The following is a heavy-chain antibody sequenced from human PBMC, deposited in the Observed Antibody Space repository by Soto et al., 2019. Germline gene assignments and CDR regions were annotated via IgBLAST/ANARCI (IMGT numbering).Heavy chain of an antibody. CDR2: MSYDRVNK. J-gene: IGHJ5*02. CDR3: ARDGRPAVLGRWFDP. Sequence: GGSLRLSCSGSGFTFSSYSMHWFRQAPGKGLEEVAVMSYDRVNKFYGDTVKGRFTVSRDNSKGTMYLQMNNLRFEDTATYYCARDGRPAVLGRWFDPWGQGTVVTVSS. D-gene: IGHD2-15*01. V-gene: IGHV3-30-3*01. CDR1: GFTFSSYS.